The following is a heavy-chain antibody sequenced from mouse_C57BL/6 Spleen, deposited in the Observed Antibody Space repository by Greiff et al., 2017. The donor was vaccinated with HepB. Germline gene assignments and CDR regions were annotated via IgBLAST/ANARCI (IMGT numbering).Heavy chain of an antibody. D-gene: IGHD1-1*01. CDR3: AKSSNYYGSRYYFDY. J-gene: IGHJ2*01. CDR1: GFSLTSYG. V-gene: IGHV2-5*01. CDR2: IWRGGST. Sequence: QVQLKESGPGLVQPSQSLSITCTVSGFSLTSYGVHWVRQSPGKGLEWLGVIWRGGSTDYNAAFMSRLSITKDNSKSQVFFKMNILQADDTAIYYCAKSSNYYGSRYYFDYWGQGTTLTVSS.